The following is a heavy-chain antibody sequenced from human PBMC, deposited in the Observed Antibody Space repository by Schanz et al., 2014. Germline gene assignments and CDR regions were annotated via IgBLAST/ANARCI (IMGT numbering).Heavy chain of an antibody. CDR3: ARDGDFDY. Sequence: QVQLVESGGGLVPPGGSLRLSCAASGFTFSSYAMHWVRQAPGKGLEWVAVMSYDGSNKYYADSVKGRFTISRDNSKNTLFLQMSSLRAEDTAVYYCARDGDFDYWRQGTLVTVSS. V-gene: IGHV3-30-3*01. CDR1: GFTFSSYA. J-gene: IGHJ4*02. CDR2: MSYDGSNK.